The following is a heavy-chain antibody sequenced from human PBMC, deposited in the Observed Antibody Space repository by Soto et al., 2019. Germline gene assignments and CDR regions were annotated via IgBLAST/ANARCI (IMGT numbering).Heavy chain of an antibody. Sequence: QVTLKESGPVLVKPTETLTLTCTVSGFSLSKARMGVSWIRQPPGKALEWLAHIFWNDERSYNTSLKSRLTISWDTSKSQVVLTMTNVDPVDTGTYFCARALREELPIYYFDSWGQGTLVTVSS. CDR3: ARALREELPIYYFDS. D-gene: IGHD1-7*01. J-gene: IGHJ4*02. CDR2: IFWNDER. V-gene: IGHV2-26*01. CDR1: GFSLSKARMG.